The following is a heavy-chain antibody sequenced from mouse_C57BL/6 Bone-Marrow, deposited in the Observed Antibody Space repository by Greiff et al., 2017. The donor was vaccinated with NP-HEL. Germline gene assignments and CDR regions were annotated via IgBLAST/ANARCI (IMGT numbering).Heavy chain of an antibody. Sequence: VQLQQSGPELVKPGASVKLSCKASGYTFTSYDINWVKQRPGQGLEWIGWIYPRDGSTKYNEKFKGKATLTVATASSTAYMELHSLTSEDSAVYFCASRIYYGHWGQGTTLTVSS. CDR3: ASRIYYGH. CDR1: GYTFTSYD. D-gene: IGHD1-1*01. J-gene: IGHJ2*01. CDR2: IYPRDGST. V-gene: IGHV1-85*01.